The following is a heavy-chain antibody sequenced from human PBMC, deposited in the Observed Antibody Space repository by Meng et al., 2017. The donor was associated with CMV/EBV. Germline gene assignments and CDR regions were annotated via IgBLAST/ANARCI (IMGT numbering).Heavy chain of an antibody. CDR2: IRYDGSNK. J-gene: IGHJ4*02. V-gene: IGHV3-30*02. CDR1: GFTFSSYG. Sequence: VQLVGSGGGVVPPGGSLRLSCAVSGFTFSSYGMHWVRQAPGKGLEWVAFIRYDGSNKYYADSVKGRFTISRDNSKNTLYLQMNSLRAEDTAVYYCAKSSCGGDCYHDYWGQGTLVTVSS. D-gene: IGHD2-21*02. CDR3: AKSSCGGDCYHDY.